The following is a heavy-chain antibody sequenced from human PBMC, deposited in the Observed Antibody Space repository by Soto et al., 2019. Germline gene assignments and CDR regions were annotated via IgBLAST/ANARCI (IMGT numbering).Heavy chain of an antibody. CDR3: ARDSSDGDYVNFDS. V-gene: IGHV3-30-3*01. CDR2: ISYDGSNK. Sequence: QVQLVESGGGVVQPGRSLRLSCAASGFTFSSYAMHWVRQAPGKGLEWVAVISYDGSNKYYADSVKGRFTISRDNSKNTLYLQMNRLRAENTAAYYCARDSSDGDYVNFDSWGQGTLVTVSS. D-gene: IGHD4-17*01. CDR1: GFTFSSYA. J-gene: IGHJ4*02.